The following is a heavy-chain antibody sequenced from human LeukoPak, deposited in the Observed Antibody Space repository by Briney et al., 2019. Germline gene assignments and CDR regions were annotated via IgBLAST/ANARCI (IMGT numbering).Heavy chain of an antibody. D-gene: IGHD3-10*01. CDR3: ARGRRRYGSGSYYLDY. CDR1: GFTFSSYS. CDR2: ISSSSSYI. Sequence: GGSLRLSCAASGFTFSSYSMNWVRQAPGKGLEWVSSISSSSSYIYYADSVKGRFTLSRDNAKNSLYLQMNSLRAEDTAVYYCARGRRRYGSGSYYLDYWGQGTLVTVSS. V-gene: IGHV3-21*01. J-gene: IGHJ4*02.